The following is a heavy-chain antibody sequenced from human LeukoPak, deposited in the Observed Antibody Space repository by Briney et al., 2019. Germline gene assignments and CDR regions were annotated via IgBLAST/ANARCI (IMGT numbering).Heavy chain of an antibody. Sequence: PSETLSLTCAVYGGSFSGYYWSWVRQPPGKGLEWIGEINHSGSTNYNPSLKSRVTISVDTSKNQFSLKLSSVTAADTAVYYCARGAHRTTGTTILDYWGQGTLDTVSS. V-gene: IGHV4-34*01. D-gene: IGHD1-1*01. CDR1: GGSFSGYY. CDR2: INHSGST. CDR3: ARGAHRTTGTTILDY. J-gene: IGHJ4*02.